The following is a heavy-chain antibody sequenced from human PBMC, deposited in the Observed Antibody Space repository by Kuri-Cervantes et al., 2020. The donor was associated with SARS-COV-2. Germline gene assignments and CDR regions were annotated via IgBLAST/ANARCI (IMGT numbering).Heavy chain of an antibody. Sequence: SETLSLTCAVYGGSFSGYHWTWIRQRPGKGLEWVGEINHGGSTNYNPSLKSRVTISVDTSKNQFSLKLSSVTAADTAVYYCARSGVAGYFDLWGRGTLVTVSS. CDR3: ARSGVAGYFDL. V-gene: IGHV4-34*01. D-gene: IGHD6-19*01. J-gene: IGHJ2*01. CDR2: INHGGST. CDR1: GGSFSGYH.